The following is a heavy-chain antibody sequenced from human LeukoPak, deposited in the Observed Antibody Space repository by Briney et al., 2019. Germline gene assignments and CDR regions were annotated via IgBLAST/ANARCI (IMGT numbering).Heavy chain of an antibody. CDR3: AKESGKFDY. V-gene: IGHV3-43*02. Sequence: PGGSLRLSCVASGLPIADFAMHWVRQATGKGLEGGSLISGDGVSTFYADSVKGRYSISRDNSKNSLYLEMYSLRTEDAAMYYCAKESGKFDYWGQGTLVAVSS. J-gene: IGHJ4*02. CDR1: GLPIADFA. CDR2: ISGDGVST.